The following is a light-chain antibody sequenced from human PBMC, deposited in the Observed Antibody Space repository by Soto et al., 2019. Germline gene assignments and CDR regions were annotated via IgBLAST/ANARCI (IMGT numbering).Light chain of an antibody. V-gene: IGLV2-23*01. CDR1: ISDVGRFDV. CDR2: EGS. Sequence: QSVRTRPASVSGSRGHSIAISWTGTISDVGRFDVVSWYQQHPGQVPKLIIYEGSRRPSGVSSRFSGSKSGNTASLTISGLQAEEEADYYCCAYVKSTSYAFGSGTKVTVL. J-gene: IGLJ1*01. CDR3: CAYVKSTSYA.